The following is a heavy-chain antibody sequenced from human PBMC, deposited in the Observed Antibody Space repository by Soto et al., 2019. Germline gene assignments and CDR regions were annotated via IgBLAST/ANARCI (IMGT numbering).Heavy chain of an antibody. CDR3: ARGELLWCGELLR. J-gene: IGHJ4*02. CDR1: GYTFTSYE. D-gene: IGHD3-10*01. Sequence: QVQLVQSGAEVKKPGASVKVSCKASGYTFTSYEINWVRQATGQGLEWMGWMNPNSGDTGYAQKFQGRVTMTRNTSISTAYMELSSLRSEATAVYYCARGELLWCGELLRWGQGTLVTVSS. V-gene: IGHV1-8*01. CDR2: MNPNSGDT.